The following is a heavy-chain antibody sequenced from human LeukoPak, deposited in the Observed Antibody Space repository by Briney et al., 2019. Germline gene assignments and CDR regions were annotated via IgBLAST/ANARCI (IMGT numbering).Heavy chain of an antibody. V-gene: IGHV3-30*18. Sequence: GGSLRLSCAASGFTFSSYGMHWVRQAPGKGLEWVAVISYDGSNKYYADSVKGRFTISRDNSKNTLYLQMNSLRAEDTAVYYCAKWRKIAAAGTFYFDYWAQGTLVTVSS. CDR2: ISYDGSNK. D-gene: IGHD6-13*01. CDR1: GFTFSSYG. CDR3: AKWRKIAAAGTFYFDY. J-gene: IGHJ4*02.